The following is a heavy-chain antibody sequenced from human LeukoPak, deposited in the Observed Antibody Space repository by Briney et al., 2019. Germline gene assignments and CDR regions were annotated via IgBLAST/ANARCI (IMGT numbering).Heavy chain of an antibody. CDR2: IHYSGNT. Sequence: PSETLSLTCTVSGASISAYSWSWIRQPPGEGLEWIGCIHYSGNTHCNPSLESRVTLSVDTSKNQFPLKLSSVTAADTAVYYCARHGRESRYFDWLLYYIDHWGQGALVTVSS. D-gene: IGHD3-9*01. CDR1: GASISAYS. CDR3: ARHGRESRYFDWLLYYIDH. J-gene: IGHJ4*02. V-gene: IGHV4-59*08.